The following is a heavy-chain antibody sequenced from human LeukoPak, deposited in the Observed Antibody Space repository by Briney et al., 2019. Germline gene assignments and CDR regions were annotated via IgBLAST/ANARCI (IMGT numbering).Heavy chain of an antibody. CDR3: ARDMSGFDY. Sequence: ASVKVSCKASGYSFASFSISWVRQAPGQGLEWMGWISAYNGNTNYAQKLQGRVTMTTDTSTSTAYMELRSLRSDDTAVYYCARDMSGFDYWGQGTLVTVSS. J-gene: IGHJ4*02. CDR2: ISAYNGNT. CDR1: GYSFASFS. V-gene: IGHV1-18*01.